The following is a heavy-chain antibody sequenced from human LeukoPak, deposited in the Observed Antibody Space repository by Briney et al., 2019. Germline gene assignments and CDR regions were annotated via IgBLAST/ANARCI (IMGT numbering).Heavy chain of an antibody. D-gene: IGHD2-15*01. J-gene: IGHJ3*02. Sequence: GASVKVSCKASGYTFTSYAMHWVRQAPVQRLEWMGWINAGNGNTKFSQKFQGRVTITRDTSASTAYMELSSLRSEDTAVYYCARGGYCSGGSCYNSDAFDIWGQGTMVTVSS. CDR1: GYTFTSYA. CDR3: ARGGYCSGGSCYNSDAFDI. CDR2: INAGNGNT. V-gene: IGHV1-3*01.